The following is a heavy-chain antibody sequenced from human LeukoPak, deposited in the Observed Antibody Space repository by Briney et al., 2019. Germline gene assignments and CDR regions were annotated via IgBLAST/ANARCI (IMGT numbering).Heavy chain of an antibody. J-gene: IGHJ3*02. D-gene: IGHD2-2*01. Sequence: SETLSLTCTVSGGSISSGSYYWSWIRQPAGKGLKWIGRIYTSGSTNYNPSLKSRVTISVDTSKNQFSLKLSSVTAADTAVYYCARDQCSSTSCSYHDAFDIWGQGTMVTVSS. CDR1: GGSISSGSYY. CDR3: ARDQCSSTSCSYHDAFDI. CDR2: IYTSGST. V-gene: IGHV4-61*02.